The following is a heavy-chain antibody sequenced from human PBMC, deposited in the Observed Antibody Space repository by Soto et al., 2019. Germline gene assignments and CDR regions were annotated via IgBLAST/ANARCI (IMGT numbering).Heavy chain of an antibody. D-gene: IGHD5-18*01. CDR1: GFTFNDYW. Sequence: EVQLVESGGGLGQPGGSLTLSCEASGFTFNDYWMHWVRQVPGKGLVWVSRIKSDGSSTSYADSVKGRFTISRDNAKNALYLLMTSLSDDDSAVYYCARGGTYNYGPRGSRLADFWGQVTLVTVSS. CDR2: IKSDGSST. CDR3: ARGGTYNYGPRGSRLADF. V-gene: IGHV3-74*01. J-gene: IGHJ4*02.